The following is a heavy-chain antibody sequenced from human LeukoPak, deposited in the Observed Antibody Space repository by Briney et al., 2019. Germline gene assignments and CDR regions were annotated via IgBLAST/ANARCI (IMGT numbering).Heavy chain of an antibody. CDR2: IYSGGST. V-gene: IGHV3-53*01. CDR1: GFIVSSNY. D-gene: IGHD3-10*01. CDR3: ARERGEITMVRGVSASYYYYMDV. Sequence: GGSLRLSCAASGFIVSSNYMSWVRQAPGKGLEWVSVIYSGGSTYYADSVKGRFTISRDNSKNTLYLQMNSLRAEDTAVYYCARERGEITMVRGVSASYYYYMDVWGKGTTVTISS. J-gene: IGHJ6*03.